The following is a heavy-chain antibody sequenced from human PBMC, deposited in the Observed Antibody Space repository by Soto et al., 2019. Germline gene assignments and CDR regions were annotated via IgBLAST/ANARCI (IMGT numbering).Heavy chain of an antibody. CDR2: IFHDGTA. CDR3: ARLVYDTRLNYMYFDF. J-gene: IGHJ4*02. CDR1: GVSISSDNW. D-gene: IGHD3-10*01. V-gene: IGHV4-4*02. Sequence: SETLSLTCAVSGVSISSDNWWTWVRQTPQRGLEYIGEIFHDGTANYYPSFERRVAISVDTSKNQFSLKLTSVTAADTAIYFCARLVYDTRLNYMYFDFWGQGALVTVSS.